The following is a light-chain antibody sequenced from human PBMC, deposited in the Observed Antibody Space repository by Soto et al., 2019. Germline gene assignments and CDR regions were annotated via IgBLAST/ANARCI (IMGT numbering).Light chain of an antibody. Sequence: LQMTHSPSTLSASVGDRVPITCRASQSISIWLAWYQQKPGKAPKLLIYDASSLESGVPSRFSGSGSGTEFTLTISRLQPDDFAGYYCQQYNSYSGKFGQGTKVDI. CDR1: QSISIW. CDR2: DAS. J-gene: IGKJ1*01. CDR3: QQYNSYSGK. V-gene: IGKV1-5*01.